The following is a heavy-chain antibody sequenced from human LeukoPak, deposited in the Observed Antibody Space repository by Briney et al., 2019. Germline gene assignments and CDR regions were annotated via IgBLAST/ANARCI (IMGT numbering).Heavy chain of an antibody. CDR3: ARGRAKYCSSTSCYTGRTFDP. CDR1: GFTFCSYA. J-gene: IGHJ5*02. D-gene: IGHD2-2*02. V-gene: IGHV3-30-3*01. CDR2: ISYDGSNK. Sequence: GRSLRLSCAASGFTFCSYAMHWVRQAPGKGLEWVAVISYDGSNKYYADSVKGRFTISRDNSKNTLYLQMSSLRSEDTAVYYCARGRAKYCSSTSCYTGRTFDPWGQGTLVTVSS.